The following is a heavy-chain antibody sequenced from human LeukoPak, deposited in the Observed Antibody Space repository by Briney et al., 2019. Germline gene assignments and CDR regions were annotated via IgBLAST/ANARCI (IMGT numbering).Heavy chain of an antibody. V-gene: IGHV3-30*18. J-gene: IGHJ4*02. CDR1: GFTFSSYG. D-gene: IGHD6-13*01. CDR3: AKGAAADTYY. CDR2: ISYDGSNK. Sequence: GGSLRLSCAASGFTFSSYGMHWVRQAPGKGLEWVAVISYDGSNKYYADSVKGRFTISRDNSKNTLYLQMNSLRAEDTAVYYCAKGAAADTYYWGQGTLVTVSS.